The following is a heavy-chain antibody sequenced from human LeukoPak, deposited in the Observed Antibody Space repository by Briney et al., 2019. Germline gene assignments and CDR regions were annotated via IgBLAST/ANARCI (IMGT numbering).Heavy chain of an antibody. J-gene: IGHJ4*02. Sequence: EASVKVSCQASGYTFTSYGINWVRQAPGQGLEWMGWISAYNGNTNYAQKLQGRVTMTTDTSTRTIYMELRSLTSDYTAVYYCAVIPGYNWNDGLRDYWGQGTLVTVSS. CDR1: GYTFTSYG. D-gene: IGHD1-1*01. CDR3: AVIPGYNWNDGLRDY. CDR2: ISAYNGNT. V-gene: IGHV1-18*01.